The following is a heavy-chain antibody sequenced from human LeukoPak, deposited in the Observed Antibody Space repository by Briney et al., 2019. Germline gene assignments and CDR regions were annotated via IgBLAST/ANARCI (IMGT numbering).Heavy chain of an antibody. V-gene: IGHV4-34*01. CDR3: AREDYYFDS. CDR1: GGSITAYY. Sequence: PSETLSLTCSVYGGSITAYYWSWIRQPPGKGLEWIGEINHSRGTKHSPSLESRVTILLDASKNEFSLNLNSVTAADTAVYYCAREDYYFDSWGQGTLVTVSS. CDR2: INHSRGT. J-gene: IGHJ4*02.